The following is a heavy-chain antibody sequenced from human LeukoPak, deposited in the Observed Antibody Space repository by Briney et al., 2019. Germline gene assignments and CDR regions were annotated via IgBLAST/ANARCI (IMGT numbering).Heavy chain of an antibody. J-gene: IGHJ5*02. CDR3: ARRLTQYDCFDP. CDR2: TYYRSTWYN. D-gene: IGHD2-2*01. V-gene: IGHV6-1*01. CDR1: GDSVSSNSVT. Sequence: SQTLSLTCAISGDSVSSNSVTWNWIRQSPSRGLEWLGRTYYRSTWYNDYAVSVRGPITVNPDTPKNQFSLHLNSVTPEDTAVYYCARRLTQYDCFDPWGQGILVTVSS.